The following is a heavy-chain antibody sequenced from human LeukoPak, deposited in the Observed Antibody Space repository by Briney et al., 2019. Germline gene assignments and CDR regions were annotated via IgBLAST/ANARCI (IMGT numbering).Heavy chain of an antibody. Sequence: PSETLSLTCAVYGGSFSGYYWSWIRQPPGKGLEWIGEINHSGSTNYNPSLKSRVTISVDTSKNQFSLKLSSVTAADTAVYYCARARRGIAARPIDYWGQGTLGNVSP. CDR2: INHSGST. D-gene: IGHD6-6*01. V-gene: IGHV4-34*01. CDR3: ARARRGIAARPIDY. CDR1: GGSFSGYY. J-gene: IGHJ4*02.